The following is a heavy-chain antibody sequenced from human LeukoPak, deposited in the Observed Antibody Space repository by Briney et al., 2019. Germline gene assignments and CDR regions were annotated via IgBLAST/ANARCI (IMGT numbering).Heavy chain of an antibody. CDR2: ISGNGDTT. CDR1: GFSFNT. V-gene: IGHV3-64*01. J-gene: IGHJ4*02. Sequence: GGSLRLSCAASGFSFNTMFWVRQAPGKGLEYVSAISGNGDTTEYANSVKGRFTISRDNSKNTLYLQMGSLRAEDMGVYYCARGLGYCSRTSCYPDYWGQGTLVTVSS. CDR3: ARGLGYCSRTSCYPDY. D-gene: IGHD2-2*01.